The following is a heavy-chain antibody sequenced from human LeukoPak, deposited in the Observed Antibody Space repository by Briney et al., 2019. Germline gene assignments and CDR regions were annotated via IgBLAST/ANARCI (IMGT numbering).Heavy chain of an antibody. J-gene: IGHJ4*02. CDR1: GASINTYF. D-gene: IGHD3-9*01. V-gene: IGHV4-59*08. CDR3: ARMGIRLFDWLPTYYFDY. Sequence: SETLSLTCTVSGASINTYFWSWIRQPPGKGLEWIAYIHYSGSTHYNPSLRSRATISVDTSKNQLSLKLTSVTAADTAVYYCARMGIRLFDWLPTYYFDYWGQGTLVTVSS. CDR2: IHYSGST.